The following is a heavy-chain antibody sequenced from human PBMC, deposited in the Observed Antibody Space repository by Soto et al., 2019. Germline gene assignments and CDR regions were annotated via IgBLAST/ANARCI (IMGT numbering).Heavy chain of an antibody. CDR3: ARVLYDRNGYPSALDT. J-gene: IGHJ5*02. CDR2: IYHSGST. D-gene: IGHD3-22*01. CDR1: GGSISSSNW. V-gene: IGHV4-4*02. Sequence: PSETLSLTCAVSGGSISSSNWWSWVRQPPGKGLEWIGEIYHSGSTYYNGSLRSRATISVDTSKNQFSLKLTSVTAADTAVYYCARVLYDRNGYPSALDTWGQGTLVTVSS.